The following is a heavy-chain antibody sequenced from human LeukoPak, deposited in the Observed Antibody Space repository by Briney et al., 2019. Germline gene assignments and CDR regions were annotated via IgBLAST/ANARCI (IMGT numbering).Heavy chain of an antibody. CDR1: GYTFTSHG. J-gene: IGHJ3*02. CDR3: ASKTVAVQGDDAFDI. CDR2: MNPNSGNT. D-gene: IGHD6-19*01. Sequence: GASVTVSCKASGYTFTSHGLSWARQATGQGLEWMGWMNPNSGNTGYAQKFQGRVTMTRNTSISTAYMELSSLRSEDTAVYYCASKTVAVQGDDAFDIWGQGTMVTVSS. V-gene: IGHV1-8*02.